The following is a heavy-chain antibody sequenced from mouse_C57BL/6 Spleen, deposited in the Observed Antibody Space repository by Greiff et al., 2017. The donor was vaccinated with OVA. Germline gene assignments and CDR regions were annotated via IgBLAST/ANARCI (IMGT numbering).Heavy chain of an antibody. CDR1: GYTFTSYW. J-gene: IGHJ4*01. CDR2: IDPSDSYT. D-gene: IGHD2-1*01. V-gene: IGHV1-59*01. CDR3: AREGNYDAMDY. Sequence: QVQLKQPGAELVRPGTSVKLSCKASGYTFTSYWMHWVKQRPGQGLEWIGVIDPSDSYTNYNQKFKGKATLTVDTSSSTAYMQLSSLTSEDSAVYYCAREGNYDAMDYWGQGTSVTVSS.